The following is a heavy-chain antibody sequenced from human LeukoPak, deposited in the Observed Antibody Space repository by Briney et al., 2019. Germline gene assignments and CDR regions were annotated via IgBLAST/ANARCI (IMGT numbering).Heavy chain of an antibody. D-gene: IGHD3-10*01. Sequence: SETLSLTCTVSGGSISSYYWSWIRQPPGKGLEWIGYIYYSGSTNYNPSLKSRVTISVDTSKNQFSLKLSSVTAADTAVYYCAREGSMVLVANDFDYWSQGTLVTVSS. J-gene: IGHJ4*02. CDR1: GGSISSYY. V-gene: IGHV4-59*01. CDR2: IYYSGST. CDR3: AREGSMVLVANDFDY.